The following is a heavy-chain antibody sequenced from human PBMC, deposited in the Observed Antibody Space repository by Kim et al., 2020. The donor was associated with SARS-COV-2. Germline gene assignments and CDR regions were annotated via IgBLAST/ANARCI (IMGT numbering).Heavy chain of an antibody. CDR1: GYTFTSYG. CDR3: ASGSFPYESSSTSWMS. V-gene: IGHV1-18*04. D-gene: IGHD2-2*01. CDR2: ISAYNGNT. Sequence: ASVKVSCKASGYTFTSYGISWVRQAPGQGLEWMGWISAYNGNTNYAQKLQGRVTMTTDTSTSTAYMELRSLRSDDTAVYYCASGSFPYESSSTSWMSWGQGTLVTVSS. J-gene: IGHJ4*02.